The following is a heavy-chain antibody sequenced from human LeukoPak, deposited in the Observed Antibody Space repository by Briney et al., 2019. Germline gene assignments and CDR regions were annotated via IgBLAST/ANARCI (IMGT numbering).Heavy chain of an antibody. J-gene: IGHJ4*02. V-gene: IGHV3-7*03. CDR2: IKEDGSEK. CDR3: ARTLRGGGALDY. D-gene: IGHD3-16*01. CDR1: GFTFSNYW. Sequence: GGSLRLSCAASGFTFSNYWLNWVRQAPGKGLEWAANIKEDGSEKYYVDPVKGRFTISRDNAKNSLFLQMNSLRAGDTAVYYCARTLRGGGALDYWGQGSLVTVSS.